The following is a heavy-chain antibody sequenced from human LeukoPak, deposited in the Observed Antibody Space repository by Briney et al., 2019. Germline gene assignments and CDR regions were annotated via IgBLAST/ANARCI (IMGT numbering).Heavy chain of an antibody. Sequence: GASVTVSCKASGGTFSSYAISWVRQAPGQGLEWMGGIIPIFGTANYAQKFQGRVTITADESTSTAYMELSSLRSEDTAVYYCARGTTREWAEGDDAFDIWGQGTMVTVSS. V-gene: IGHV1-69*13. CDR2: IIPIFGTA. CDR3: ARGTTREWAEGDDAFDI. D-gene: IGHD1-14*01. J-gene: IGHJ3*02. CDR1: GGTFSSYA.